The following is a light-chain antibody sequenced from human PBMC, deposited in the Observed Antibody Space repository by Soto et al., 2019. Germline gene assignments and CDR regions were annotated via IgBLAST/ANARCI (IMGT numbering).Light chain of an antibody. V-gene: IGKV1-39*01. CDR1: QSIGTY. J-gene: IGKJ2*01. Sequence: DIQMTQSPSSLPASVGDRISITCRASQSIGTYLSWYQQNPGKAPKLLIYGASNLQSGVPSRFSGSGSETGFTLTISSLQPEDFATYYCQQSYSAPRTFGQATKVDIK. CDR3: QQSYSAPRT. CDR2: GAS.